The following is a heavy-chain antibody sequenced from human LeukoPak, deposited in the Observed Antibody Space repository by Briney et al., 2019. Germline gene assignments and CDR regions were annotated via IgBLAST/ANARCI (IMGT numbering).Heavy chain of an antibody. CDR1: GYTFTSYD. CDR3: ARAAYAVRWSPEDYYYYYMDV. CDR2: MNPNSGNT. V-gene: IGHV1-8*03. D-gene: IGHD4-23*01. J-gene: IGHJ6*03. Sequence: GASVKVSCKASGYTFTSYDINWVRQATGQGLEWMGWMNPNSGNTGYAQKFQGRVTITRNTSISTAYMELSSLRSEDTAVYYCARAAYAVRWSPEDYYYYYMDVWGKGTTVTVSS.